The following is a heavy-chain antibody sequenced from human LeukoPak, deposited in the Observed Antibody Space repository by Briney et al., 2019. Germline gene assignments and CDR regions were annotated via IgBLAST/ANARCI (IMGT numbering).Heavy chain of an antibody. Sequence: SETPSLTCAVYGGSFSGYYWSWIRQPPGKGLEWIGEINHSGSTNYNPSLKSRVTISVDTSKNQFSLKLSSVTAADTAVYYCARGLVRYYDFWSGYYGAARWFDPWGQGTLVTVSS. CDR1: GGSFSGYY. CDR2: INHSGST. V-gene: IGHV4-34*01. J-gene: IGHJ5*02. CDR3: ARGLVRYYDFWSGYYGAARWFDP. D-gene: IGHD3-3*01.